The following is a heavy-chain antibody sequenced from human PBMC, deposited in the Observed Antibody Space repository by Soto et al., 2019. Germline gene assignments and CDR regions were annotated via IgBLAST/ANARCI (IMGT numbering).Heavy chain of an antibody. CDR1: GFTVSSNY. CDR2: IYSGGST. J-gene: IGHJ6*03. V-gene: IGHV3-53*04. CDR3: ARTKAGGYCSSTSCWEYYYYYYMDV. D-gene: IGHD2-2*01. Sequence: GSLRLSCAASGFTVSSNYMSWVRQAPGKGLEWVSVIYSGGSTYYATSVKGRFTISRHNSKNTLYLQMNSLRAEDTAVYYCARTKAGGYCSSTSCWEYYYYYYMDVWGKGTTVTVSS.